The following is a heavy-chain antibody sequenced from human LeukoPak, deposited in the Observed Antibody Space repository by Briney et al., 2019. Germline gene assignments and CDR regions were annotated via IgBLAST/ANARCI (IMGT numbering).Heavy chain of an antibody. V-gene: IGHV4-59*08. CDR2: IYYSGST. Sequence: NPSETLPLTCTVSGGSISSYYWSWIRQPPGKGLEWIGYIYYSGSTNYNLSLKSRVTISVDTSKNQFSLKLSSVTAADTAVYYCARLVPGGAFDIWGQGTMVTVSS. CDR1: GGSISSYY. CDR3: ARLVPGGAFDI. J-gene: IGHJ3*02. D-gene: IGHD3-16*01.